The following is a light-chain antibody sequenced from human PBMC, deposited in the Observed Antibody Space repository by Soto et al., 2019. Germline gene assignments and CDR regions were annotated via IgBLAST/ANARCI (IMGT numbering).Light chain of an antibody. CDR2: EAS. V-gene: IGKV1-5*03. J-gene: IGKJ1*01. CDR1: QSISNW. CDR3: QQYFRYPRT. Sequence: DIQMTQSPSTLSASVGDRVTITCRASQSISNWLAWYQQKPGKAPKVLIYEASTLETGVPSRFSGSGSGTEFTLTISSLQPDDFATYCCQQYFRYPRTFGQGTKVEIK.